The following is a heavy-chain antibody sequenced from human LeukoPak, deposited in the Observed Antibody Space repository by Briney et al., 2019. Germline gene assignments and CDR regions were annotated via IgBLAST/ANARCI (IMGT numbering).Heavy chain of an antibody. CDR2: IYYTGST. D-gene: IGHD3-9*01. J-gene: IGHJ4*02. V-gene: IGHV4-59*01. CDR1: GGSISNYY. Sequence: SETLSLTCTVSGGSISNYYWSWIRQPPGKGLEWIGYIYYTGSTNYNPSLKSRVTISVDTSKNRFSLKLSSVTAADTAVYYCARGPNYDILTGTPNQVDYWGQGTLVTVSS. CDR3: ARGPNYDILTGTPNQVDY.